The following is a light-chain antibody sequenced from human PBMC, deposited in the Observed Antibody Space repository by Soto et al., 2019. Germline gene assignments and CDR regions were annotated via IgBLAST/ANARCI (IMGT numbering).Light chain of an antibody. CDR1: QSVSNS. V-gene: IGKV3-11*01. Sequence: EIVLTQSPATLSLSPGERVTLSCRASQSVSNSLAWYQQKPGQPPRLLIYDVSNRATGIPARFSGSGSGTDFTLTITSLEPEDFATYYCQQLNSYPLTFGQGTRLEIK. CDR3: QQLNSYPLT. CDR2: DVS. J-gene: IGKJ5*01.